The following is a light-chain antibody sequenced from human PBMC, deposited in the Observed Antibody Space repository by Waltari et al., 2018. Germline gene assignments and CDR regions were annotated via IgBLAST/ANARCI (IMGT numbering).Light chain of an antibody. J-gene: IGLJ3*02. CDR3: SSYAGSVV. Sequence: QSALTQPASVSGSRGQSITISCTGSSSDIGSYNVVSWYQHHPGKVPKLLIYGVNNRPSGVSNRFSGSKYGNTASLTISGLQAEDEADYYCSSYAGSVVFGGGTKLTVL. CDR2: GVN. CDR1: SSDIGSYNV. V-gene: IGLV2-23*02.